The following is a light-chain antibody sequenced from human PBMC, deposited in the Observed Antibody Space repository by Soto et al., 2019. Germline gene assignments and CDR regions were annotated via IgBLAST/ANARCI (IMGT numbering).Light chain of an antibody. J-gene: IGKJ5*01. CDR3: EQYGSSPMT. CDR2: GAT. V-gene: IGKV3-20*01. CDR1: YTVSNNF. Sequence: EIVLTQSPDTLSLSPGEIATLSCRAGYTVSNNFLAWYQQKFGQAPRLLIYGATNRATGIPDRFRGRGSGTDFTLTISRLEPEDFALYCCEQYGSSPMTFGQGTRLEIK.